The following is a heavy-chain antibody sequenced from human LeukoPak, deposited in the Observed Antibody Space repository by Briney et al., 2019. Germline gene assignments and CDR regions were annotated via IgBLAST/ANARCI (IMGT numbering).Heavy chain of an antibody. D-gene: IGHD3-16*01. CDR3: ARDPGSGPDLLGY. Sequence: SETLSLTCTVSGGSISSYYWSWIRQPPGKGLEWIGYIYYSGSTNYNPSLKSRVTISVDTSKNQFSLKLSSVTAADTAVYYCARDPGSGPDLLGYWGQGTLVTVSS. V-gene: IGHV4-59*01. J-gene: IGHJ4*02. CDR2: IYYSGST. CDR1: GGSISSYY.